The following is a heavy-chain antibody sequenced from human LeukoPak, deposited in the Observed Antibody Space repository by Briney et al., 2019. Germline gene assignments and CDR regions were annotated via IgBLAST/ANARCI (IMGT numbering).Heavy chain of an antibody. D-gene: IGHD3-9*01. CDR1: GGSFSGYY. CDR3: ARGRTYYDILTGYSHSNFDY. J-gene: IGHJ4*02. CDR2: INHSGST. Sequence: SETLSLTCAVYGGSFSGYYWSWIRQPLGKGLEWIGEINHSGSTNYNPSLKSRVTISVDTSKNQFSLKLSSVTAADTAVYYCARGRTYYDILTGYSHSNFDYWGQGTLVTVSS. V-gene: IGHV4-34*01.